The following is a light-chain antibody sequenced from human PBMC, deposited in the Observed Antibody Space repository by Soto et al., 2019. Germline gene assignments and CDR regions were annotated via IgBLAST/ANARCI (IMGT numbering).Light chain of an antibody. CDR3: QQYNNWPFN. CDR1: QSVSSN. J-gene: IGKJ3*01. CDR2: GAS. Sequence: EIVMTQSPATLSVSPGERATLSCRASQSVSSNLAWYQQKPGQAPRLLIYGASIRATGIAARFSGSGSGTESTLPITSLQSEDCAVYDGQQYNNWPFNLGPGTKVDIK. V-gene: IGKV3-15*01.